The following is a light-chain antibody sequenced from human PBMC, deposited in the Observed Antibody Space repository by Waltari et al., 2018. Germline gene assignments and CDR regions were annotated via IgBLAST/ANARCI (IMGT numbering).Light chain of an antibody. CDR1: QTISSW. CDR2: KAS. V-gene: IGKV1-5*03. Sequence: DIQMTQSPSSLSASVGDRVTITCRASQTISSWLDWYQQKPGKAPKLLIYKASTLESGVPSRFSGSGSGTEFTLTISSLQPGDFATYYCQQFNSFPWTFGHGTKVEIK. J-gene: IGKJ1*01. CDR3: QQFNSFPWT.